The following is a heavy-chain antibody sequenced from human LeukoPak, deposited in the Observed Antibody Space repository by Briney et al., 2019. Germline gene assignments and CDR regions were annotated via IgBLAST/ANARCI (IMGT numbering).Heavy chain of an antibody. D-gene: IGHD3-22*01. V-gene: IGHV7-4-1*02. CDR1: GYTFTSYA. Sequence: ASVKVSCKASGYTFTSYAMNWVRQAPGQGLEWMGWINTNTGNPTYAQGFTGRFVFSLDTSVSTAYLQISSLKAEDTAVYYCARDFLWDSSGYRHSWFDPWGQGTLVTVSP. J-gene: IGHJ5*02. CDR2: INTNTGNP. CDR3: ARDFLWDSSGYRHSWFDP.